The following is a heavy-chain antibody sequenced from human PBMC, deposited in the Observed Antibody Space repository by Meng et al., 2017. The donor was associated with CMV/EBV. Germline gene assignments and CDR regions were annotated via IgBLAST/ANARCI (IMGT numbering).Heavy chain of an antibody. CDR3: ARFYYDFWSGYYHGDYGMDV. V-gene: IGHV4-31*03. CDR1: GGSISSGGYY. Sequence: LRLSCTVSGGSISSGGYYWSWIRQHPGKGLEWIGYIYYSGSTYYNPSLKSRVTISVDTSKNQFSLKLSSVTAADTAVYYCARFYYDFWSGYYHGDYGMDVWGQGTTVTVSS. CDR2: IYYSGST. J-gene: IGHJ6*02. D-gene: IGHD3-3*01.